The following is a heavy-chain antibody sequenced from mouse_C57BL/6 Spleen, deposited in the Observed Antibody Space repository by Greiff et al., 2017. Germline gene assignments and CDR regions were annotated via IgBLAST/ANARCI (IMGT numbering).Heavy chain of an antibody. Sequence: EVKLMESGPGLVKPSQSLSLTCSVTGYSITSGYYWNWIRQFPGNKLEWMGYISYDGSNNYNPSLKNRISITRDTSKNQFFLKLNSLTTEDTATYYCARVVYDGYYVRDAMDYWGQGTSVTVSS. V-gene: IGHV3-6*01. CDR2: ISYDGSN. J-gene: IGHJ4*01. D-gene: IGHD2-3*01. CDR3: ARVVYDGYYVRDAMDY. CDR1: GYSITSGYY.